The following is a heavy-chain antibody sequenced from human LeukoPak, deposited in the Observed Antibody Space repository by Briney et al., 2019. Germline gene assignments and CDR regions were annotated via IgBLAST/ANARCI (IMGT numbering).Heavy chain of an antibody. CDR2: IHSGDST. V-gene: IGHV3-53*01. Sequence: GGSLRLSCAASGFTVGSNYMNWVRQAPGKGLEWVSGIHSGDSTYYADSVKGRITISRDNSKNMLYLQMNSLRAEDTAVYYCATALPRNWGQGTLVTVSS. CDR3: ATALPRN. CDR1: GFTVGSNY. J-gene: IGHJ4*02.